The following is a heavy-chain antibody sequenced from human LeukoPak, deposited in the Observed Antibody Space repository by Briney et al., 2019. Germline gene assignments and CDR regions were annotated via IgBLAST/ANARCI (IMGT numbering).Heavy chain of an antibody. D-gene: IGHD3-10*01. Sequence: ASVKVSCKASGYTFTSHGITWVRQAPGQRLEWMGWINAGNGNTKYSQKFQGRVTITRDTSASTAYMELSSLKSEDTAVYYCARDGSRTMVRGNLDYWGRGPRVPVSS. CDR2: INAGNGNT. CDR3: ARDGSRTMVRGNLDY. V-gene: IGHV1-3*01. J-gene: IGHJ4*02. CDR1: GYTFTSHG.